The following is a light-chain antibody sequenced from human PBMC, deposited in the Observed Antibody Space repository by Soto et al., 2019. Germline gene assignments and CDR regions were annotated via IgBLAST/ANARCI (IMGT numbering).Light chain of an antibody. CDR2: EVG. J-gene: IGLJ2*01. V-gene: IGLV2-14*01. Sequence: QSALTQPASVSGSPGQSIIISCTGTSSDVGGYKYVSWYQQHPGKAPKLIIYEVGNRPSGVSNRFSGSKSGNTASLTISGLQAEDEADYYCSSYASSSTRVVFGGGTKVTV. CDR3: SSYASSSTRVV. CDR1: SSDVGGYKY.